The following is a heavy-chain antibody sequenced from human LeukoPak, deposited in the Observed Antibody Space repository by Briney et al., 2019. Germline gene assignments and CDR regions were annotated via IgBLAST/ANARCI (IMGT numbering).Heavy chain of an antibody. CDR3: ARKRGTTVTSYFDY. CDR2: IYHTGST. V-gene: IGHV4-30-2*01. CDR1: GGSISSGGYS. J-gene: IGHJ4*02. Sequence: SETLSLTCAVSGGSISSGGYSWSWIRQPPGKDLEWIGYIYHTGSTFYNPSLKSRVTISLDRSKNQFSLKLSSATAADTAVYYCARKRGTTVTSYFDYWGQGTLVTVSS. D-gene: IGHD4-17*01.